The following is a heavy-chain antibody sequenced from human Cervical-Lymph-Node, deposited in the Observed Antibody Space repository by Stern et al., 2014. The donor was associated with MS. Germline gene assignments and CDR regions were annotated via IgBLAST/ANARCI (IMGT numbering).Heavy chain of an antibody. CDR2: IHPSGPT. D-gene: IGHD5-12*01. Sequence: QVQLQESGPGLVKPSGTLSLTCAVSGDSISGGDWWSWVRQSPGKGLEWIGEIHPSGPTNYNQSLGSRLRLSITKSKNQFFPTLTSVPAADTALYYCARASLSGYDWFDPWGQGTLVTVSS. J-gene: IGHJ5*02. CDR1: GDSISGGDW. V-gene: IGHV4-4*02. CDR3: ARASLSGYDWFDP.